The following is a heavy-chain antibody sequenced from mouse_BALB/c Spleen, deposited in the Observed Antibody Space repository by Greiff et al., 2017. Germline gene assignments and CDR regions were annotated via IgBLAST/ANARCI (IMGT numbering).Heavy chain of an antibody. CDR1: GFTFSSYT. CDR3: ARVDIYYDDDEGYFDY. Sequence: EVQGVESGGGLVQPGGSLKLSCAASGFTFSSYTMSWVRQTPEKRLEWVAYISNGGGSTYYPDTVKGRFTISRDNAKNTLYLQLSSLKSEYTAMYYCARVDIYYDDDEGYFDYWGQGTTLTVSA. CDR2: ISNGGGST. D-gene: IGHD2-4*01. V-gene: IGHV5-12-2*01. J-gene: IGHJ2*01.